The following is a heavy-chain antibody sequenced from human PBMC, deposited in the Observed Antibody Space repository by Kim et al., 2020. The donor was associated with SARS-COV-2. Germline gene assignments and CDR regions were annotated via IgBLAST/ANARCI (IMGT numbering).Heavy chain of an antibody. CDR2: FDPEDGET. CDR1: GYTLTELS. V-gene: IGHV1-24*01. CDR3: ATGPIYYDSSGSEFDP. Sequence: ASVKVSCKVSGYTLTELSMHWVRQAPGKGLEWMGGFDPEDGETIYAQKFQGRVTMTEDTSTDTAYMELSSLRSEDTAVYYCATGPIYYDSSGSEFDPWGQGTLVTVSS. J-gene: IGHJ5*02. D-gene: IGHD3-22*01.